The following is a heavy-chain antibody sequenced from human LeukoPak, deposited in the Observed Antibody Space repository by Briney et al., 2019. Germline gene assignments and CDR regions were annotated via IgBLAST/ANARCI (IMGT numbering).Heavy chain of an antibody. CDR3: ARRRGTMIGDAFDI. CDR1: GGSFSGCY. D-gene: IGHD3-22*01. CDR2: INHSGST. V-gene: IGHV4-34*01. J-gene: IGHJ3*02. Sequence: KPSETLSLTCAVYGGSFSGCYWSWIRQPPGKGLEWIGEINHSGSTNYNPSLKSRVTISVDTSKNQFSLKLSSVTAADTAVYYCARRRGTMIGDAFDIWGQGTMVTVSS.